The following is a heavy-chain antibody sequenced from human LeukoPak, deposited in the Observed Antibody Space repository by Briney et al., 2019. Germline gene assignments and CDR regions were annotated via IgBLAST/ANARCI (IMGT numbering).Heavy chain of an antibody. CDR2: IWYDGSNK. J-gene: IGHJ4*02. V-gene: IGHV3-33*01. Sequence: GGSLRLSCAASGFTFSSYGMHWVRQAPGKGLEWVAVIWYDGSNKYYADSVKARFTISRDNSKNTLYLQMNSLRAEDTAVYYCARVRPGYYCDYWGQGILVTVSS. CDR1: GFTFSSYG. CDR3: ARVRPGYYCDY.